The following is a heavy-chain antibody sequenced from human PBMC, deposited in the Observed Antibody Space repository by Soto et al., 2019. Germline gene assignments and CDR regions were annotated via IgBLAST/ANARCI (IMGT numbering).Heavy chain of an antibody. J-gene: IGHJ6*02. D-gene: IGHD6-13*01. CDR3: ARIGSSSWYYGMDV. CDR2: IDPSDSYT. CDR1: GYSSTSYW. Sequence: GESLKISCKGSGYSSTSYWISWVRQMPGKGLEWMGRIDPSDSYTNYSPSFQGHVTISAVKSISTAYLQWSSLKASDTAMYYCARIGSSSWYYGMDVWGQGTTVTVSS. V-gene: IGHV5-10-1*01.